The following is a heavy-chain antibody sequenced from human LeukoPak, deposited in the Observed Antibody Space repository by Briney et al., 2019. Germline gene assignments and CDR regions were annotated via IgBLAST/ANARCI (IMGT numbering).Heavy chain of an antibody. D-gene: IGHD3-22*01. Sequence: GKSLKISCKASGYRFTTDYIGWVRQMPGKGLEWMGIIYPDDSETNYSPSFQGQVSMSVDKSITTAYLQWSSLKASDTAIYYCARQAYGSHFDAFDIWGQGTMTVSS. J-gene: IGHJ3*02. CDR2: IYPDDSET. V-gene: IGHV5-51*01. CDR1: GYRFTTDY. CDR3: ARQAYGSHFDAFDI.